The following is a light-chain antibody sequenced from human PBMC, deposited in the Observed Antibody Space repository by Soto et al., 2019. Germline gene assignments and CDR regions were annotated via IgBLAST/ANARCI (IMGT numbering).Light chain of an antibody. V-gene: IGLV2-14*01. CDR2: DVS. J-gene: IGLJ1*01. CDR3: SSYTSSSPPYV. CDR1: SSDVGGYNY. Sequence: QSVLTQPASVSGSPGQSITISCTGTSSDVGGYNYVSWYQQHPGKAPKLMIYDVSNRPSGVSNRFSGSKSGNTASLTISGLQAEDEADYYCSSYTSSSPPYVFGTGTQVTVL.